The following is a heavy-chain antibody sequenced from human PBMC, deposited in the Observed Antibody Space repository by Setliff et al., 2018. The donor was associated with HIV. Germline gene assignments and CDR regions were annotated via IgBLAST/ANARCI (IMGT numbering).Heavy chain of an antibody. CDR3: ARGRINYGDYYY. CDR2: IYRDGAT. Sequence: GGSLRFSCAASGFTVSDNYMSWVRQAPGKGLEWVSVIYRDGATYYADSVKGRFTISRDTAKNTVYLQMNSLTSEDTAFYYCARGRINYGDYYYWGQGTLVTVSS. J-gene: IGHJ4*02. CDR1: GFTVSDNY. V-gene: IGHV3-53*01. D-gene: IGHD4-17*01.